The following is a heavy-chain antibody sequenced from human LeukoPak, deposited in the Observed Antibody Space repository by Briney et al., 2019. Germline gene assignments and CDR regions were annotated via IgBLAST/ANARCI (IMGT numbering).Heavy chain of an antibody. Sequence: PSQTLSLTCTVSGGSISSGGYYWSWIRQHPGKGLEWIGYIYYSGSTYYNPSLKSRVTISVDTSKNQFSLKLSSVTAADTAVYYCARLTTIDYYYGMDVWGQGTTVTVSS. D-gene: IGHD3-22*01. V-gene: IGHV4-31*03. CDR2: IYYSGST. J-gene: IGHJ6*02. CDR3: ARLTTIDYYYGMDV. CDR1: GGSISSGGYY.